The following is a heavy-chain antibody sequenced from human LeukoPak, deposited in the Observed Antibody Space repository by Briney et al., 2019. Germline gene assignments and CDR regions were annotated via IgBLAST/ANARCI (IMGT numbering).Heavy chain of an antibody. J-gene: IGHJ4*02. CDR2: ITSSSSYI. CDR1: GFTFSSYS. CDR3: ASLQPMVRGVIPPLDY. V-gene: IGHV3-21*01. Sequence: GGSLRLSCAASGFTFSSYSMNWVRQAPGKGLEWVSSITSSSSYIYYADSVKGRFTIARDNAKHSLYLQMNSLRAEDTAVYYCASLQPMVRGVIPPLDYWGQGTPVTVSS. D-gene: IGHD3-10*01.